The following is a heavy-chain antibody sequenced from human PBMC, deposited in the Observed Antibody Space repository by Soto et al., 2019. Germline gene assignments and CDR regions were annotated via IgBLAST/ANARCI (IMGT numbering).Heavy chain of an antibody. CDR2: INSDGSSI. J-gene: IGHJ3*02. V-gene: IGHV3-74*01. D-gene: IGHD6-13*01. Sequence: PGGSLRLSCAASGFTFSSYWMHWVRQVPEKGLVWVARINSDGSSIGYAESVKGRFTISRDNAKNTLSLQMNSLRDEDTAVYYCTRDSRIEAACDTFDIWGPGTTVTVSS. CDR1: GFTFSSYW. CDR3: TRDSRIEAACDTFDI.